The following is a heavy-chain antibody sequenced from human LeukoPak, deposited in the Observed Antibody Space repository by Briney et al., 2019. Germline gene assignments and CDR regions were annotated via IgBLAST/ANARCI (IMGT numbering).Heavy chain of an antibody. CDR1: GFTFSDYY. J-gene: IGHJ4*02. Sequence: PGGSLRLFCAASGFTFSDYYMSWIRQAPGKGLEWVSYISSSSSYTNYADSVKGRFTISRDNAKNSLYLQMNSLRAEDTAVYYCARGLVKAAAGTVFDYWGQGTLVTVSS. V-gene: IGHV3-11*05. CDR2: ISSSSSYT. CDR3: ARGLVKAAAGTVFDY. D-gene: IGHD6-13*01.